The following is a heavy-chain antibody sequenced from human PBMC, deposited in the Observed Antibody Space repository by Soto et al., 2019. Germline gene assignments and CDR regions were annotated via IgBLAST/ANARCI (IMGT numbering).Heavy chain of an antibody. CDR3: AKDLAATATGDSFDI. CDR1: GFTFSTYA. J-gene: IGHJ3*02. D-gene: IGHD1-1*01. Sequence: EVQLLESGGGLVQPGGSLRLSCAASGFTFSTYAMTWVRQAPGKGLEWVSSVTNSGSNTYHADCVKGRFTISRDNSKNMLSLQMNSLRAEDTALYYCAKDLAATATGDSFDIWGQGTMVTVSS. V-gene: IGHV3-23*01. CDR2: VTNSGSNT.